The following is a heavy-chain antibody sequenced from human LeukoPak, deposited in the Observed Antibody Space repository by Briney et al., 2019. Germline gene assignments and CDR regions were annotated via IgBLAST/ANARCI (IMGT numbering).Heavy chain of an antibody. CDR3: ARGDYDDSGDFRTLEF. D-gene: IGHD4-17*01. Sequence: ASVKVSCKVSGGTKYYAISWVRQAPGQGLEWMGGIIPILDVANSGQKFQGRVTFTADKSTSTAYMELSSLGSEDTAMYFCARGDYDDSGDFRTLEFWGQGTLVTVSS. CDR1: GGTKYYA. J-gene: IGHJ4*02. V-gene: IGHV1-69*10. CDR2: IIPILDVA.